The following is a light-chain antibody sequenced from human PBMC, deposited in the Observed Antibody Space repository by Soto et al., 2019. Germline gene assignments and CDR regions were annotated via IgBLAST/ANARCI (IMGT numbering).Light chain of an antibody. CDR2: LGS. CDR3: MQALQTPLT. J-gene: IGKJ4*01. CDR1: QSLLDTNGYNY. V-gene: IGKV2-28*01. Sequence: DIVMTQSPLSLPVTPGEPASISRRSSQSLLDTNGYNYLDWFLQKPGQSPQLLIYLGSNRASGVPDRFSGSGSGTDFTLKISRVEAEDVGVYYCMQALQTPLTFGGGTKVEIE.